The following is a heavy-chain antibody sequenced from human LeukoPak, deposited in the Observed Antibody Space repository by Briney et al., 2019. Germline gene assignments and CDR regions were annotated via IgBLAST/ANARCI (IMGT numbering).Heavy chain of an antibody. CDR3: ASYTSEYSSAD. CDR1: GGSISGGGYY. V-gene: IGHV4-30-2*01. Sequence: SETLSLTCTVSGGSISGGGYYWSWIRQPPGKGLEWIGYIYHSGSTYYNPSLKSRVTISVDRSKNQFSLKLSSVTAADTAVYYCASYTSEYSSADWGQGTLVTVSS. J-gene: IGHJ4*02. D-gene: IGHD6-19*01. CDR2: IYHSGST.